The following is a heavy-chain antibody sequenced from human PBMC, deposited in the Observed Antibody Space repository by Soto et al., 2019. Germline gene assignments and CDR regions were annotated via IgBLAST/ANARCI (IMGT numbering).Heavy chain of an antibody. Sequence: SETLSLTCPVSGGSISSYYWSWIRQPPGKGLEWIGYIYYSGSTNYNPSLKSRVTISVDTSKNQFSLKLSSVTAADTAVYYCARDHYGGFDYWGQGTLVTVSS. CDR2: IYYSGST. V-gene: IGHV4-59*01. J-gene: IGHJ4*02. CDR3: ARDHYGGFDY. CDR1: GGSISSYY. D-gene: IGHD4-17*01.